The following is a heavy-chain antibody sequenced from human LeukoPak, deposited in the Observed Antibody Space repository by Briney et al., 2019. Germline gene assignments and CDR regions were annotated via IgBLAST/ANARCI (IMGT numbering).Heavy chain of an antibody. Sequence: SETLSLTCTVCTVPGGSISSSSYYWGWIRQPPGKGLEWIGGIYYSGSTYFNPSLESRVTISIDMSNNQFSLKLSSVTAADTAVYYCARLATYSYYYAVDVWGQGTTATASS. V-gene: IGHV4-39*01. CDR1: GGSISSSSYY. D-gene: IGHD1-26*01. J-gene: IGHJ6*02. CDR2: IYYSGST. CDR3: ARLATYSYYYAVDV.